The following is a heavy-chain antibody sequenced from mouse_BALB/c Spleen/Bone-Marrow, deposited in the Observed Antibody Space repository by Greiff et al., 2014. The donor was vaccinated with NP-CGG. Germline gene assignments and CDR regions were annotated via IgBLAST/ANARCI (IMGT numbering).Heavy chain of an antibody. CDR2: IWADGST. V-gene: IGHV2-9*02. Sequence: QVQLKESGPGLVAPSQSLSITCTVSGFSLTNYGVHWVRQPPGKGLEWLGVIWADGSTNYNSALMSRLSISKDNSKGQVFFKMNSLQTDDTAMYYCARITTATGAMDYWGQGTSVTVSS. CDR3: ARITTATGAMDY. D-gene: IGHD1-2*01. CDR1: GFSLTNYG. J-gene: IGHJ4*01.